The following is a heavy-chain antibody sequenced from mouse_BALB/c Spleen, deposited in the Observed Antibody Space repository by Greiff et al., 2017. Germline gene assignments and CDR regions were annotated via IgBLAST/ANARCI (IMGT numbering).Heavy chain of an antibody. Sequence: EVMLVESGGDLVKPGGSLKLSCAASGFTFSSYGMSWVRQTPDKRLEWVATISSGGSYTYYPDSVKGRFTISRDNAKNTLYLQMSSLKSEDTAMYYCARHGSTMITTRHAMDYWGQGTSVTVSS. J-gene: IGHJ4*01. CDR2: ISSGGSYT. D-gene: IGHD2-4*01. CDR3: ARHGSTMITTRHAMDY. V-gene: IGHV5-6*02. CDR1: GFTFSSYG.